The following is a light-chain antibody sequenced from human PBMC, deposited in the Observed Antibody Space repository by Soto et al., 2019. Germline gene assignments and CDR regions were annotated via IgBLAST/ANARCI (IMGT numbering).Light chain of an antibody. Sequence: AIQMTQSPSSLSASVGDRVTITCRASQDIRNDLAWYQQKPGQAPHLLIFAALNLQSGVPSRFSGGGSGTHFTLTISSLQPDDFATYYCLQYYNFSWTFXQGTKVDIK. V-gene: IGKV1-6*01. CDR2: AAL. CDR1: QDIRND. J-gene: IGKJ1*01. CDR3: LQYYNFSWT.